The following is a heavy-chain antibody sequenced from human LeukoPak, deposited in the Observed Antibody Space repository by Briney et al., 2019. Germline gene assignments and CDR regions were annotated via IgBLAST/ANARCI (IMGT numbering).Heavy chain of an antibody. D-gene: IGHD2-21*01. Sequence: SQTLSLTCAVSGASISSGVYSWHWIRQPPGKGLEWIGFVYHSVNIHYNPSLKSRVTTSVDTSKNQFSLKLSSVTAADTAVYYCAGINSLSYYYYGMDVWGQGTTVTVSS. CDR2: VYHSVNI. CDR3: AGINSLSYYYYGMDV. CDR1: GASISSGVYS. J-gene: IGHJ6*02. V-gene: IGHV4-30-2*01.